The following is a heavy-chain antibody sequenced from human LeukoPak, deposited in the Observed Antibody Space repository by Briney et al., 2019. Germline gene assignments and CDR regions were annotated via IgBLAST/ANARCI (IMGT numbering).Heavy chain of an antibody. V-gene: IGHV5-51*01. CDR3: ARPLGYCSRTSCYDAFDI. J-gene: IGHJ3*02. Sequence: GESLKISCKGSGYSFTSYWIGWVRQMPGKGLEWMGIIYPGDSDTRYNPSFQGQITISAEKSISTAYLQWNSLKASDTAMYYCARPLGYCSRTSCYDAFDIWGQGTMVTVFS. CDR1: GYSFTSYW. D-gene: IGHD2-2*01. CDR2: IYPGDSDT.